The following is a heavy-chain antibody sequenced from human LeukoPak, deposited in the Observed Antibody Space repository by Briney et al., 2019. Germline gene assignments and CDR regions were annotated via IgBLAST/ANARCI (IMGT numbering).Heavy chain of an antibody. CDR1: GFTFSSFA. D-gene: IGHD5-18*01. CDR2: IRNSSSYI. V-gene: IGHV3-21*01. Sequence: GGSLRLSCAAFGFTFSSFAMDWVRQAPGKGLEWGSSIRNSSSYIYYADSVKGRFTISRDNSKNTLYLQMNSLRAEDTAVYYCASLKGGRGGYSYGYTGVYWGQGTLVTVSS. J-gene: IGHJ4*02. CDR3: ASLKGGRGGYSYGYTGVY.